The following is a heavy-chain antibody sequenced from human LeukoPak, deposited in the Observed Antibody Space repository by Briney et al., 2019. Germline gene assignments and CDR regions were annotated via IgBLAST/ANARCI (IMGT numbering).Heavy chain of an antibody. CDR3: ARMAYGSGSYVPNYFDY. Sequence: GGCLRLSCAASGFTVSGNYMSWVRQAPGKGLEWVSVIYSGGSTYYADSVKGRFTISRDNSKNTLYLQMNSLRAEDTAVYYCARMAYGSGSYVPNYFDYWGQGTLVTVSS. CDR2: IYSGGST. CDR1: GFTVSGNY. V-gene: IGHV3-53*01. D-gene: IGHD3-10*01. J-gene: IGHJ4*02.